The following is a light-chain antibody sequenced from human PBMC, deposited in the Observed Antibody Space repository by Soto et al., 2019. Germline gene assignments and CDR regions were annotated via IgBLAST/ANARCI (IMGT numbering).Light chain of an antibody. J-gene: IGKJ5*01. CDR3: QQYGSSPSIT. CDR1: QSVSSSY. V-gene: IGKV3-20*01. Sequence: EIVLTQSPATLSLSPGERATLSCRASQSVSSSYLAWYQQKPGQAPRLLIYGASSRATGIPDRFSGSGSGTDFTLTISRLEPEDCAVYYCQQYGSSPSITCGQGTRLEIK. CDR2: GAS.